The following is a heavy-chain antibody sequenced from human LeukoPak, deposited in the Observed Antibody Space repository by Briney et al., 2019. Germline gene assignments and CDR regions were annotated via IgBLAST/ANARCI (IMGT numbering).Heavy chain of an antibody. V-gene: IGHV3-11*01. J-gene: IGHJ6*03. Sequence: GGSLRLSCAVSGLTVSSNYMSWVRQAPGKGLEWVPYISSSGSTIYYADSVKGRFTISRDNAKNSLYLQMNSLRAEDMALYYCAKDIYPTYYYYYMDVWGKGTTVTVSS. CDR1: GLTVSSNY. CDR3: AKDIYPTYYYYYMDV. CDR2: ISSSGSTI. D-gene: IGHD2-2*02.